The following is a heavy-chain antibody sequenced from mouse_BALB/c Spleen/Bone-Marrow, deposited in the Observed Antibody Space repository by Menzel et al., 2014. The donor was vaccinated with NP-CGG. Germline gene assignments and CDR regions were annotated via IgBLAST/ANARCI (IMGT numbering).Heavy chain of an antibody. CDR2: IDPANGNT. Sequence: EVHLQQSGAELVKPGASVKLSCTASGFNIKDTYMHWVKQRPEQGLEWIGRIDPANGNTKYDPKFQGKATITADTSSNTAYLQLSSLTSEDTAVYYCANYYYDSSLFAYWGQGTLVTVSA. CDR3: ANYYYDSSLFAY. J-gene: IGHJ3*01. V-gene: IGHV14-3*02. D-gene: IGHD1-1*01. CDR1: GFNIKDTY.